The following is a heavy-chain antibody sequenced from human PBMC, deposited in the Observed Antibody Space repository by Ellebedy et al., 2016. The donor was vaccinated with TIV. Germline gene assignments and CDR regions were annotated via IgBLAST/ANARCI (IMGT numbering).Heavy chain of an antibody. V-gene: IGHV3-23*01. D-gene: IGHD6-19*01. CDR3: AKEDNSSGWYGKGYYYGMDV. CDR1: GFTFSSYA. CDR2: ISGSGGST. Sequence: GESLKISXAASGFTFSSYAMTWDRKARRKVLEWVSAISGSGGSTYYADSVKGRFTISRDNSKNTLYLQMNSLRAEDTAVYYCAKEDNSSGWYGKGYYYGMDVWGQGTTVTVSS. J-gene: IGHJ6*02.